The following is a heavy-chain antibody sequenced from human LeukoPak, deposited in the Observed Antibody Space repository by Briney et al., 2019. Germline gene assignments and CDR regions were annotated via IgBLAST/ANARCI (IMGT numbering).Heavy chain of an antibody. V-gene: IGHV1-8*02. CDR1: GYTFTSYG. J-gene: IGHJ6*03. Sequence: ASVKVSCKASGYTFTSYGISWVRQAPGQGLEWMGWMNPNSGNKGYAQKFQGRVSMTMNTSITTAYMELSSLRSEDTAVYYCARGPQWRGDYYYMDVWGRGTTVTVSS. CDR3: ARGPQWRGDYYYMDV. D-gene: IGHD6-19*01. CDR2: MNPNSGNK.